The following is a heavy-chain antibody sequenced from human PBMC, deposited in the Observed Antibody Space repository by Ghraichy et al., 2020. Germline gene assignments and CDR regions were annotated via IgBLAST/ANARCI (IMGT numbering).Heavy chain of an antibody. D-gene: IGHD3-3*01. CDR2: ISYDGSNK. CDR3: AKGGAYYDFWSGYPYFDN. Sequence: LSLTCAASGFTFSSYGMHWVRQAPGKGLEWVAVISYDGSNKYYADSVKGRFTISRDNSKNTLYLQMNSLRAEDTAVYYCAKGGAYYDFWSGYPYFDNWGQGTLVTVSS. J-gene: IGHJ4*02. V-gene: IGHV3-30*18. CDR1: GFTFSSYG.